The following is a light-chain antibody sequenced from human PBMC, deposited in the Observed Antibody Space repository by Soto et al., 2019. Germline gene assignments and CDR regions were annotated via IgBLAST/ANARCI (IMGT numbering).Light chain of an antibody. V-gene: IGLV1-44*01. J-gene: IGLJ1*01. CDR1: SSNMGTNT. Sequence: QSALTQPASVSGSPGQSITISCFGGSSNMGTNTVGWYQQLPGAAPKVLIYVNDKRPSGVPDRFSGSNSGTSASLTISGLQSEDEADYYCVAWDDNLDAHVFGTGTKLTVL. CDR2: VND. CDR3: VAWDDNLDAHV.